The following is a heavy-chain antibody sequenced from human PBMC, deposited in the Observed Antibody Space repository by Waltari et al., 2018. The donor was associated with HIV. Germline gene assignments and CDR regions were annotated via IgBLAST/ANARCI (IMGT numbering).Heavy chain of an antibody. CDR3: ARLSRRVVAATG. CDR2: IYYSGST. V-gene: IGHV4-39*01. J-gene: IGHJ4*02. CDR1: GGSISSSSYY. D-gene: IGHD2-15*01. Sequence: QLQLQESGPGLVKPSETLSLTCPVSGGSISSSSYYWAWIRPPPGKGLEWIGSIYYSGSTYYNPSLKSRVTISVDTSKNQFSLKLSSVTAADTAVYYCARLSRRVVAATGWGQGTLVTVSS.